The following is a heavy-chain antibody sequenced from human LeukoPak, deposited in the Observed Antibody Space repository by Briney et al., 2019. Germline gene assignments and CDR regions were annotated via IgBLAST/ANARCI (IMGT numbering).Heavy chain of an antibody. CDR2: ISYDGSHK. J-gene: IGHJ4*02. D-gene: IGHD3-9*01. CDR1: GFTFINYG. CDR3: AKVWYGRSFDLLLDY. V-gene: IGHV3-30*18. Sequence: GGSLRLSCAASGFTFINYGMHWVRQAPGKGLEWVAVISYDGSHKHYADSVKGRFTISRDNSKNTLYLQMNSLRAEDTAVYYCAKVWYGRSFDLLLDYWGQGTLVTVSS.